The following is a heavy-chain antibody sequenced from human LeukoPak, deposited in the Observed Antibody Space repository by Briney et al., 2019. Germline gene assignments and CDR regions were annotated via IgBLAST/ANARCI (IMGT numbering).Heavy chain of an antibody. CDR1: GGSFSGYY. CDR3: ARGLGGRWFQTQPSRFDP. CDR2: INHSGST. D-gene: IGHD3-16*01. V-gene: IGHV4-34*01. J-gene: IGHJ5*02. Sequence: TASETLSLTCAVYGGSFSGYYWSWIRQPPGKGLESVGEINHSGSTNYNPSLKSRVTISVDTSKNQFSLKLSSVTAADTAVYYCARGLGGRWFQTQPSRFDPWGQGTLVTVSS.